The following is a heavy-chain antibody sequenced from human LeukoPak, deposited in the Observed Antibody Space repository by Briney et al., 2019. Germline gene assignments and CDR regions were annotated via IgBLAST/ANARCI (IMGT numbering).Heavy chain of an antibody. Sequence: ASVKVSCKASGYTFTSYDINWVRQATGQGLEWMGWMNPNSGNTGYAQKFQGRVTMTRNTSISTAYMELSSLRSEDTAVYYCASFPGSNYYGPGSYYKYNGMDVWGQGTTVTVSS. CDR3: ASFPGSNYYGPGSYYKYNGMDV. CDR1: GYTFTSYD. J-gene: IGHJ6*02. V-gene: IGHV1-8*01. CDR2: MNPNSGNT. D-gene: IGHD3-10*01.